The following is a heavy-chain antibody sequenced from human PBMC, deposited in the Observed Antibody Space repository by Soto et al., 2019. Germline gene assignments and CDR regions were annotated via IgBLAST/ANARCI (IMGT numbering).Heavy chain of an antibody. CDR3: ARSRNLDV. CDR2: IQNTGGT. V-gene: IGHV4-34*01. J-gene: IGHJ6*02. D-gene: IGHD1-1*01. CDR1: GGSFSENH. Sequence: QVQVQQWGAGLLKPSETLSLTCAVYGGSFSENHWSWTRQPPGKGLEWIGEIQNTGGTNYSPSLKSRVTISVDRSKNQLSLSLTSVSAADTAVYYCARSRNLDVWGQGTTVIVSS.